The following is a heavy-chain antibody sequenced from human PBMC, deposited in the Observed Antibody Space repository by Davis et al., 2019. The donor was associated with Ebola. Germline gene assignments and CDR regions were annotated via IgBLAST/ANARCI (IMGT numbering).Heavy chain of an antibody. CDR2: ISSRGDYT. D-gene: IGHD1-26*01. V-gene: IGHV3-11*06. Sequence: PGGSLRLSCAASGFTFSDYYMSWIRQAPGKGLEWISYISSRGDYTNYADSVKGRFAISRDNAKNSLYLQMNSLRAEDTAIYYCARDMPSVGATYYWGQGTLVTVSS. CDR3: ARDMPSVGATYY. CDR1: GFTFSDYY. J-gene: IGHJ4*02.